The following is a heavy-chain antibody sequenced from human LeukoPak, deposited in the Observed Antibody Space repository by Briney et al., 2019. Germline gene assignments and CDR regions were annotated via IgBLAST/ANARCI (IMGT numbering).Heavy chain of an antibody. D-gene: IGHD3-22*01. CDR3: ARVYYYDSSGHFDY. Sequence: GGSLRLSCAASGFTFSSYSMNWVRQAPGKGLEWVSSITSSGRYIYYADSVKGRFTISRDNSENSLYLQMDSLTAEDTAVYYCARVYYYDSSGHFDYWGQGALVTVSS. CDR2: ITSSGRYI. J-gene: IGHJ4*02. V-gene: IGHV3-21*01. CDR1: GFTFSSYS.